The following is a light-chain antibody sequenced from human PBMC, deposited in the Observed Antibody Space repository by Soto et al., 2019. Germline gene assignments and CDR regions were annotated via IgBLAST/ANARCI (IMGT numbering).Light chain of an antibody. Sequence: QSALTQPPSASGSPGQSVTISCTGNSSDVGGYNYVSWFQQHPGKAPKLIIHEVNQRPSGVPDRFSGSKSGNTASLTVSGLQAEDEGTYYCSSYGGYNNVVFGTGTKLTVL. CDR1: SSDVGGYNY. CDR2: EVN. V-gene: IGLV2-8*01. CDR3: SSYGGYNNVV. J-gene: IGLJ1*01.